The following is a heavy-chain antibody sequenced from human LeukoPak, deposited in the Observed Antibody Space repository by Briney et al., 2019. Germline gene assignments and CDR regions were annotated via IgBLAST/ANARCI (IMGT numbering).Heavy chain of an antibody. J-gene: IGHJ5*02. V-gene: IGHV3-23*01. Sequence: GGSLRLSCVASGFTFSSTVMSWVRQAPGKGLEWVSVISGSSDYTYYGYSMKGRFTISRDNSKNTLYLQMNSLRAEDTAVYYCARNPTGFPNWFDLWGQGTLVTVSS. D-gene: IGHD1-14*01. CDR2: ISGSSDYT. CDR3: ARNPTGFPNWFDL. CDR1: GFTFSSTV.